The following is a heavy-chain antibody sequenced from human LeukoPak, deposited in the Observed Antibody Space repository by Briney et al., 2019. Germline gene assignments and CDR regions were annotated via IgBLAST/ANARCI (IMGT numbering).Heavy chain of an antibody. CDR2: IYPSGST. J-gene: IGHJ1*01. V-gene: IGHV4-4*02. Sequence: PSGTLSLTCAVSGGSISSSNWWSWLRQPPGRGLEWIGEIYPSGSTNYNPSLKSRVTISVDKSKNQFSLKLSSVTAADTAVYYCAKLGSAEYFQHWGQGTPANISS. D-gene: IGHD3-3*02. CDR3: AKLGSAEYFQH. CDR1: GGSISSSNW.